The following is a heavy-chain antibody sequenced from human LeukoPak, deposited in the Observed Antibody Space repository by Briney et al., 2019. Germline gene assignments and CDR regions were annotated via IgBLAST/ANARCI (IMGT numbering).Heavy chain of an antibody. J-gene: IGHJ6*03. CDR3: AREEYCSSTSCPHNYYYYMDV. V-gene: IGHV1-8*01. D-gene: IGHD2-2*01. CDR1: GYTFTSYD. CDR2: MNPNSGNT. Sequence: ASVKVSCKASGYTFTSYDINWVRQATGQGLEWMGWMNPNSGNTGYAQKFQGRVTMTRNTSISTAYMELSSLRPEDTAVYYCAREEYCSSTSCPHNYYYYMDVWGKGTTVTVSS.